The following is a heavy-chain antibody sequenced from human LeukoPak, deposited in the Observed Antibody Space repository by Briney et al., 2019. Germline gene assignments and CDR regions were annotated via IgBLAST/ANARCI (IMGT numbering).Heavy chain of an antibody. CDR3: VQGTRRGAITMVRGVIGKSYYFDS. Sequence: GGSLRLSCAASGFTFSSYGMHWVRQAPGKGLEWVAFIPYDGTKKYHADSVKGRFTISRDNSKNTLYLQMNSLRAEDTAVYYCVQGTRRGAITMVRGVIGKSYYFDSWGQGTLVTVSS. D-gene: IGHD3-10*01. J-gene: IGHJ4*02. V-gene: IGHV3-30*02. CDR2: IPYDGTKK. CDR1: GFTFSSYG.